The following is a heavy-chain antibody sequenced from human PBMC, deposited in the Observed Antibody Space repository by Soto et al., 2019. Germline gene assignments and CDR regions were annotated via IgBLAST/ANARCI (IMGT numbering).Heavy chain of an antibody. CDR1: GFTFSSYA. Sequence: GGSLRLSCAASGFTFSSYAMTWVRRAPGKGLEWVSALGGSGTTTYYADSVKGRFTISRDNSKNALYLQMNSLRAEDTAVYYCAKYLYTSSWYVGFDYWGQGALVTVSS. CDR3: AKYLYTSSWYVGFDY. D-gene: IGHD6-13*01. J-gene: IGHJ4*02. CDR2: LGGSGTTT. V-gene: IGHV3-23*01.